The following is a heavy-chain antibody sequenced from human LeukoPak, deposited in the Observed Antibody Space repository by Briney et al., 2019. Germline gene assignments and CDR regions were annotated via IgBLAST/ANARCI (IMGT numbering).Heavy chain of an antibody. D-gene: IGHD4-11*01. CDR3: ARGYSNYYYGMVV. Sequence: PSETLSLTCTVSGGSISSYYWSWIRQPPGKGLEWIGYIYYSGSTNYNPSLKSRVTISVDTSKNQFSLKLSSVTAADTAVYYCARGYSNYYYGMVVWGQGTTVTVSS. CDR2: IYYSGST. CDR1: GGSISSYY. J-gene: IGHJ6*02. V-gene: IGHV4-59*01.